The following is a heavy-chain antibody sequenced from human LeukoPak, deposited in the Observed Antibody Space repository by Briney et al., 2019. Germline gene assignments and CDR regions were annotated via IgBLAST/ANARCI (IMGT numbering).Heavy chain of an antibody. Sequence: SETLSLTCAVYGGSFSGYYWSWIRQPPGKGLEWIGEINHSGSTNYNPSLKSRVTISVDTSKNQFSLKLSSVTAADTAVYYCARRGGQPWGQGTLVTVSS. J-gene: IGHJ5*02. D-gene: IGHD3-10*01. CDR2: INHSGST. CDR1: GGSFSGYY. CDR3: ARRGGQP. V-gene: IGHV4-34*01.